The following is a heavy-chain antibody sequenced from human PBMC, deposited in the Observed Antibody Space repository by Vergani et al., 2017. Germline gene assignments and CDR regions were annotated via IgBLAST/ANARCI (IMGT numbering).Heavy chain of an antibody. CDR1: GFTFSNAW. CDR3: ANTGYSSGWYGGGMDV. Sequence: SGFTFSNAWMSWVRQAPGKGLALVGRIKSKTDGGTTDYAAPVKGRFTISRDDSKNTLYLQMNSLRAEDTAVYYCANTGYSSGWYGGGMDVWGQGTTVTVSS. V-gene: IGHV3-15*01. J-gene: IGHJ6*02. D-gene: IGHD6-19*01. CDR2: IKSKTDGGTT.